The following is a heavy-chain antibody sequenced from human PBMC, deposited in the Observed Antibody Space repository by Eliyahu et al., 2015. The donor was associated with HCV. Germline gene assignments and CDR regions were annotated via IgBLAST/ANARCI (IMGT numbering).Heavy chain of an antibody. D-gene: IGHD2-15*01. Sequence: EVQLLESGGGLVQPGGSLRLSCAASGFTFSNYAMSWVRQAPGKGLEGVSSFSGGGDNTYYADSVKGRFTISRDKSKNTLYLQMNSLRAEDTAVYYCAQGRGSSAYSAIAYWGQGTQVTVSS. J-gene: IGHJ4*02. CDR1: GFTFSNYA. CDR3: AQGRGSSAYSAIAY. V-gene: IGHV3-23*01. CDR2: FSGGGDNT.